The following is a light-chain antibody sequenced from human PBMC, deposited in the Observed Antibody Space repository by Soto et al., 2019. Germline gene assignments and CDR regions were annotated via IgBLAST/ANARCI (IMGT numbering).Light chain of an antibody. J-gene: IGKJ2*01. CDR2: GAS. CDR1: QSITSSY. Sequence: EIVLTQSPGTLSLSPGERATLSCRASQSITSSYLAWYQQKPGQAPRLLIYGASRRATDIPDRFSGSGSGTDFTLTISRLEPEDFAVYYCQQYNSYSYTFGQGTKLEIK. V-gene: IGKV3-20*01. CDR3: QQYNSYSYT.